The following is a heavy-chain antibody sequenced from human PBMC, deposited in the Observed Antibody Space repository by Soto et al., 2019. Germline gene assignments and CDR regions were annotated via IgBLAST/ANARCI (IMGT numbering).Heavy chain of an antibody. CDR3: ASCIMVRRVISYYFDY. CDR1: GCTFSNYA. D-gene: IGHD3-10*01. Sequence: ASVKVSCKASGCTFSNYAISWVRQAPGQGLEWMGGIIPIFGTANYAQKFQGRVTITADESTSTAYMELSSLRSEDTAVYYCASCIMVRRVISYYFDYWRQGTLVTVSS. V-gene: IGHV1-69*13. J-gene: IGHJ4*02. CDR2: IIPIFGTA.